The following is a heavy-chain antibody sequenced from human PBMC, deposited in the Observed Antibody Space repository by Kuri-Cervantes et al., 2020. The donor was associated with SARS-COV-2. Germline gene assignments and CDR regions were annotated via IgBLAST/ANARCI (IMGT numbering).Heavy chain of an antibody. CDR3: ASGYSIDY. Sequence: GGSLRLSCAASGFIFSDYFLHWVRQAPGKGLEWVSAISGSGGSTYYADSVKGRFTISRDNSKNTLYLQMNSLRAEDTAVYYCASGYSIDYWGQGTLVTVSS. J-gene: IGHJ4*02. CDR2: ISGSGGST. CDR1: GFIFSDYF. V-gene: IGHV3-23*01. D-gene: IGHD3-22*01.